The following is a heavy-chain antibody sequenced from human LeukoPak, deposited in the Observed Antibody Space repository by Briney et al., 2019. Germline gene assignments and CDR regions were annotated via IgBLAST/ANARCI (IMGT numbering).Heavy chain of an antibody. CDR3: TTDPGP. Sequence: PGGSLRLSCAASGFTFSRYGMSWVRQAPGKGLEWVSAISGSGGSTYYADSVKGRFTISRDNSKNTLYLQINSLKTEDTAVYYCTTDPGPWGQGTLVTVSS. CDR1: GFTFSRYG. CDR2: ISGSGGST. V-gene: IGHV3-23*01. J-gene: IGHJ5*02.